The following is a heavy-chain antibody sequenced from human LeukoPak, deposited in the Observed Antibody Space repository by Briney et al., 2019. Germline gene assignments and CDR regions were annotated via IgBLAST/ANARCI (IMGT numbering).Heavy chain of an antibody. CDR1: GYTFTGYY. J-gene: IGHJ4*02. D-gene: IGHD4-17*01. CDR2: INPKSGGT. CDR3: ARGRGPRTTVTTDWAY. V-gene: IGHV1-2*02. Sequence: ASVKVSCKASGYTFTGYYMHWVRQAPGQGLEWMGWINPKSGGTNYAQKFQGRVTMTRDTSISTAYMELSRLRSDDTAVYYCARGRGPRTTVTTDWAYWGQGTLVTVSS.